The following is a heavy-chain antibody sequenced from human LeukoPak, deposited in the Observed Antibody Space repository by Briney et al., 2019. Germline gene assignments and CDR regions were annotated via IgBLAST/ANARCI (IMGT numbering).Heavy chain of an antibody. D-gene: IGHD2-8*01. Sequence: SETLSLTCNVSGGSISSRSYYWSWLRQPPGKGLEWIATIYHSGSTYYNASLKSRVTISVDTSKSHFSLKLSSVTAADTAMYYCARYTGVNGYYFDYWGRGTLVTVSS. CDR3: ARYTGVNGYYFDY. J-gene: IGHJ4*02. CDR1: GGSISSRSYY. CDR2: IYHSGST. V-gene: IGHV4-39*02.